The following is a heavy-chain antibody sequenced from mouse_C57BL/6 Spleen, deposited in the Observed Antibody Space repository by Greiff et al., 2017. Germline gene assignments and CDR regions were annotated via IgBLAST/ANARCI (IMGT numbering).Heavy chain of an antibody. J-gene: IGHJ2*01. CDR1: GYTFTSYW. Sequence: VQLQQSGAELVKPGASVKLSCKASGYTFTSYWMHWVKQRPGQGLEWIGMIHPNSGSTNYNEKFKSKATLAVDKSSSTAYMQLSGLTSEDAAVYYCARGGLRKGYYFDYWGQGTTLTVSS. V-gene: IGHV1-64*01. D-gene: IGHD2-4*01. CDR2: IHPNSGST. CDR3: ARGGLRKGYYFDY.